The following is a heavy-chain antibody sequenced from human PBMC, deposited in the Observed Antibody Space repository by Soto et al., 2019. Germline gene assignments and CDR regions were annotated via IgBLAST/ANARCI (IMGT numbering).Heavy chain of an antibody. D-gene: IGHD1-1*01. CDR2: IYWDDDK. Sequence: QITLKEAGPTLVKPTQTLTLTCSFSGFSLITSGVGVGWIRQPPGKALEWLALIYWDDDKGYSTSLKSRLTXTXXTSKNQVVLTMTNMDPADTATYYCAQTMAPRIFDYWGQGTLVTVSS. CDR1: GFSLITSGVG. CDR3: AQTMAPRIFDY. J-gene: IGHJ4*02. V-gene: IGHV2-5*02.